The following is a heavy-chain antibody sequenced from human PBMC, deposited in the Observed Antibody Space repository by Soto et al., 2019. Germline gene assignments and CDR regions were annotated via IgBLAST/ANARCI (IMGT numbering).Heavy chain of an antibody. CDR3: STFSSGFYGMDV. Sequence: QLQLQESGPGLVKPSETLSLTCAVSGGSISSSSYYWDWIRQPTGKGLEWIGSIYYTGGTYYNPSLKSRVTISADTSKNQFSLKLSSVTAADAAVYYCSTFSSGFYGMDVWGQGTTVTVSS. V-gene: IGHV4-39*01. CDR1: GGSISSSSYY. CDR2: IYYTGGT. D-gene: IGHD6-19*01. J-gene: IGHJ6*02.